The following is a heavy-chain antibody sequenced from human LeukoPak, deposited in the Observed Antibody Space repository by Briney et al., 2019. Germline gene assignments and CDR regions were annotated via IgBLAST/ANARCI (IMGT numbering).Heavy chain of an antibody. CDR2: ISYDGSNK. Sequence: GRSLRLSCAASGFTFSSYAMHWVRQAPGKGLEWVAVISYDGSNKYYADSVKGRFTISRDNAKNSLYLQTNSLRAEDTAVYYCAELGITMIGGVWGKGTTVTISS. CDR1: GFTFSSYA. J-gene: IGHJ6*04. D-gene: IGHD3-10*02. V-gene: IGHV3-30*04. CDR3: AELGITMIGGV.